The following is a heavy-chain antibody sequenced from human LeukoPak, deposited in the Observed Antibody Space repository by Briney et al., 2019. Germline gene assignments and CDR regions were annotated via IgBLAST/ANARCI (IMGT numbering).Heavy chain of an antibody. Sequence: GGSLRLSCAASGFTFSSYSMNWVRQAPGKGLVWVSRINSDGSSTSYADSVKGRFTISRDNAKNTLYLQMNSLRAEDTAVYYCARRGIAAAGDYWGQGTLVTVSS. CDR3: ARRGIAAAGDY. V-gene: IGHV3-74*01. CDR2: INSDGSST. CDR1: GFTFSSYS. D-gene: IGHD6-13*01. J-gene: IGHJ4*02.